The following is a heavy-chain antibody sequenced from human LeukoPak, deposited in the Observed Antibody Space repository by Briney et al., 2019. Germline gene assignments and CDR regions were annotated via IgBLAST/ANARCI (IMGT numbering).Heavy chain of an antibody. CDR1: GGSMSTSY. Sequence: SEPLSPTCTVSGGSMSTSYWTWIRQAPGKGLEWIGYTHNSGSTNYNPSLKSRVVTSIDTSKNQFSLKVTSVTAADTAVYYCARGVAGRIRTTRLFDYWGQGTLVTVSS. V-gene: IGHV4-59*01. J-gene: IGHJ4*02. CDR3: ARGVAGRIRTTRLFDY. D-gene: IGHD6-19*01. CDR2: THNSGST.